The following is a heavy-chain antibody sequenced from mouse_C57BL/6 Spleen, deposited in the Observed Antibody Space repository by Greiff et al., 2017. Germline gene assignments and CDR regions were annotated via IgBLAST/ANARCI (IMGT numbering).Heavy chain of an antibody. J-gene: IGHJ1*03. Sequence: EVQVVEPGPGLVKPSQSLSLTCSVTGYSITSGYYWNWIRQFPGNKLEWMGYISYDGSNNYNPSLKNRTSITRDTSKNQFFLRLNSVTTEDTATYCCARDQGSSPDGDVWGTGTTVTVSS. CDR1: GYSITSGYY. V-gene: IGHV3-6*01. CDR2: ISYDGSN. CDR3: ARDQGSSPDGDV. D-gene: IGHD1-1*01.